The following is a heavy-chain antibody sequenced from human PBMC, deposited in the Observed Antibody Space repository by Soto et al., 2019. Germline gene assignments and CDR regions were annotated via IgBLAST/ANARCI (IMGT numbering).Heavy chain of an antibody. D-gene: IGHD3-10*01. CDR2: IVPVLGVP. CDR1: GGAFSTYP. Sequence: QVQLVQSGAEVMKPGSSVKVSCMPSGGAFSTYPLSWVRQAAGQGLEWMGRIVPVLGVPNYAQRFQGRVTMTADKDTNTAYLELSSLRFEDTAVYYCGRDRYAYGSGSTIDNWGQGTLVIVSS. J-gene: IGHJ4*02. CDR3: GRDRYAYGSGSTIDN. V-gene: IGHV1-69*04.